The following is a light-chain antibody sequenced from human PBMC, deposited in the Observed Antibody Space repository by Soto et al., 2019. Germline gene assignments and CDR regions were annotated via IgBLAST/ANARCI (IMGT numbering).Light chain of an antibody. CDR1: QGIANY. V-gene: IGKV1-9*01. J-gene: IGKJ1*01. Sequence: DIQMTQSPSSLSASVGDRVTITCRASQGIANYLAWYQHKPGKVPNLLIYAASTLETGVPSRFSGSGSGTEFTLTISSLQPDDFATYYCQHRAFGQGTKVDIK. CDR3: QHRA. CDR2: AAS.